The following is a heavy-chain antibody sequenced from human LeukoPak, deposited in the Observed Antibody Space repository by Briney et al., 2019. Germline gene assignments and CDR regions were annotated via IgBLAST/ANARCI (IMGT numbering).Heavy chain of an antibody. V-gene: IGHV1-18*01. Sequence: ASVKVSCKASGYTFTSYDISWVRQAPGQGLEWMGWISAYNGNTNYAQKLQGRVTMTTDTSTSTAYMELRSLRSDDTAVYYCARGLVYCSSTSCYPWFDPWGQGTLVTVSS. CDR3: ARGLVYCSSTSCYPWFDP. CDR1: GYTFTSYD. CDR2: ISAYNGNT. D-gene: IGHD2-2*01. J-gene: IGHJ5*02.